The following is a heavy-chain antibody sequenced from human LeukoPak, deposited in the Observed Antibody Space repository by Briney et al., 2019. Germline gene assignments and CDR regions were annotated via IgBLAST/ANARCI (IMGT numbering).Heavy chain of an antibody. V-gene: IGHV3-7*01. CDR2: IKQDGGEK. CDR3: ARVGLVATIEEDYFDY. Sequence: GGSLRLSCAASGFTFSSYWMSWVRQAPGKGLEWVANIKQDGGEKYYVDSVKGRFTISRDNAKNSLYLQMNSLRAEDTAVYYCARVGLVATIEEDYFDYWGQGTLVTVSS. CDR1: GFTFSSYW. J-gene: IGHJ4*02. D-gene: IGHD5-12*01.